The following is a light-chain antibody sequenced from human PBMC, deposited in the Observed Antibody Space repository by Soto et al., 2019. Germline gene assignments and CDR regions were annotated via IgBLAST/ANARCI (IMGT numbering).Light chain of an antibody. CDR3: QQSYSTPLT. V-gene: IGKV3D-20*02. CDR1: RSVSSSY. CDR2: DAS. Sequence: VLSLAPVTLSLSQGERASLSCRASRSVSSSYLAWYQQKPGQAPRLLIYDASNRATGIPARFSGSGSGTEFTLTISSLQSEDFATYYCQQSYSTPLTFGGGTKVDIK. J-gene: IGKJ4*01.